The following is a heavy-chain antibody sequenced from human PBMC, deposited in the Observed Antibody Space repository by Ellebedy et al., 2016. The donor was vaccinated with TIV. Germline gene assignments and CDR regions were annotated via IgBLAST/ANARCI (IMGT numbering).Heavy chain of an antibody. CDR2: INPNSGGT. CDR1: GYTFTGYY. CDR3: ARGDYYDSRNLDY. J-gene: IGHJ4*02. V-gene: IGHV1-2*02. Sequence: ASVKVSCKASGYTFTGYYIHWVRQATGQGLEWMGWINPNSGGTNYAQKFQGRVTMTRDTSISTAYMELSRLRSDDTAVYYCARGDYYDSRNLDYWGQGTLVTVSS. D-gene: IGHD3-22*01.